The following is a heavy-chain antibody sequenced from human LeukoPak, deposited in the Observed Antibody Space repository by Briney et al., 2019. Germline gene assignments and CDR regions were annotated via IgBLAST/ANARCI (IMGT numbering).Heavy chain of an antibody. Sequence: SGPRLVKPTQTLTLTCTFSGFSLRTSGVGVGCFRQPPGKALEWLAPIYWNDNDRYSPSLKSRLTITKDTSKNQVVLTMTNMDPVDTATYFCAHRRGYCSSTSCSVNSDYYYYYGMDVWGQGTTVTVSS. CDR3: AHRRGYCSSTSCSVNSDYYYYYGMDV. D-gene: IGHD2-2*01. J-gene: IGHJ6*02. CDR1: GFSLRTSGVG. CDR2: IYWNDND. V-gene: IGHV2-5*01.